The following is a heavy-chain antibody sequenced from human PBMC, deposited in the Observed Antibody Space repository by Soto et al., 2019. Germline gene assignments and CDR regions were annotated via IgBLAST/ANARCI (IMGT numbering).Heavy chain of an antibody. Sequence: EVQLVGSGGGLVRPGGSLKLSCAASGFTFSDSAIHWVRQASGKGLEWVGRIRSKPNSYATAYAASLTGRFTISRDDSKKTEYLQMNSLKSEDTAVYYCAIFRGSYHDSSGYYLSRWGQGTLVTVSA. D-gene: IGHD3-22*01. V-gene: IGHV3-73*01. CDR1: GFTFSDSA. J-gene: IGHJ4*02. CDR3: AIFRGSYHDSSGYYLSR. CDR2: IRSKPNSYAT.